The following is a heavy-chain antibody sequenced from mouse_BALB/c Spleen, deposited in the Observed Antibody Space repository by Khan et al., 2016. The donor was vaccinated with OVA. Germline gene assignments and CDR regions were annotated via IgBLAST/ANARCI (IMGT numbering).Heavy chain of an antibody. CDR1: GFSLTNYG. J-gene: IGHJ4*01. V-gene: IGHV2-6-1*01. D-gene: IGHD2-10*01. CDR3: ARQPYYHYNIMDY. Sequence: VELVESGPGLAAPSQSLSITCTISGFSLTNYGVHWIRQPPGKGLEWLVVIWSDGSTTYNSALQSRLTITKDNSQSQAFLKMNGRQTDDTAIYYCARQPYYHYNIMDYWGQGTSVTVSS. CDR2: IWSDGST.